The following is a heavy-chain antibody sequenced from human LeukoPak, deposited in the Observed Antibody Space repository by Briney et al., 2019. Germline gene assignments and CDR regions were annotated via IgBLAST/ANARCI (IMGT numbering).Heavy chain of an antibody. D-gene: IGHD3-16*02. Sequence: PSETLSLTCTVPGGSISSGSYYWSWIRQPAGKGLEWIGRIYTSGSTNYNLSLKSRVTISVDTSKNQFSLKLSSVTAADTAVYYCARTRRGDYVWGSYHYSEPYYFDYWGQGTLVTVSS. CDR2: IYTSGST. J-gene: IGHJ4*02. V-gene: IGHV4-61*02. CDR1: GGSISSGSYY. CDR3: ARTRRGDYVWGSYHYSEPYYFDY.